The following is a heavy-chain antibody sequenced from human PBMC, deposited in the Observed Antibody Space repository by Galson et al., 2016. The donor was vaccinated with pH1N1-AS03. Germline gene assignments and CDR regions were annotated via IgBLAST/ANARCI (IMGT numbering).Heavy chain of an antibody. CDR1: GGTFSSYA. D-gene: IGHD3-10*01. J-gene: IGHJ4*02. V-gene: IGHV1-69*13. CDR3: ARGGISYGSGSYYPAFDY. Sequence: SVKVSCKASGGTFSSYAISWVRQAPGQGLEWMGGIIPIFGTANYAQKFQGRVTITADESTSTAYMELSRLRSEDTAVYYCARGGISYGSGSYYPAFDYWGQGTLVTVSS. CDR2: IIPIFGTA.